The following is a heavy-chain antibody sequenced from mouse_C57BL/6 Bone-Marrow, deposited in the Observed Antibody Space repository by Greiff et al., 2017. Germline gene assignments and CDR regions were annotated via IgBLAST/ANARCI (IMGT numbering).Heavy chain of an antibody. CDR1: GYSITSGYY. V-gene: IGHV3-6*01. J-gene: IGHJ3*01. CDR2: ISYDGSN. Sequence: VQLQQSGPGLVKPSQSLSLTCSVTGYSITSGYYWNWIRQFPGNKLEWMGYISYDGSNNYNPSLKNRISITRDTSKNQFFLKLNSVTTEDTATYYCARGTTVAWFAYWGQGTLVTVSA. D-gene: IGHD1-3*01. CDR3: ARGTTVAWFAY.